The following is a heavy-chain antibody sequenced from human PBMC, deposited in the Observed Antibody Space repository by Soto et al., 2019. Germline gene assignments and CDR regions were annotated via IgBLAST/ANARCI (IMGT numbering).Heavy chain of an antibody. Sequence: PGGSLRLSCAASGFTFSNAWMSWVRQAPGKGLEWVGRIKSKTDGGTTDYAAPVKGRFTISRDDSKNTLYLQMNSLRTEDTAVYYCTTHQWEILYAFDIWGQGTMVTVSS. V-gene: IGHV3-15*01. D-gene: IGHD1-26*01. CDR2: IKSKTDGGTT. J-gene: IGHJ3*02. CDR3: TTHQWEILYAFDI. CDR1: GFTFSNAW.